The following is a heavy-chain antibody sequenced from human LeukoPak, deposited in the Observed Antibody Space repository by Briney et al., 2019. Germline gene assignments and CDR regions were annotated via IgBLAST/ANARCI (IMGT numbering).Heavy chain of an antibody. CDR3: AGVVGFGELVYFDY. J-gene: IGHJ4*02. D-gene: IGHD3-10*01. CDR2: ISAYNGNT. CDR1: GYTFTSYG. V-gene: IGHV1-18*01. Sequence: ASVKVSCKASGYTFTSYGISWVRQAPGQGLEWMGWISAYNGNTNYAQKLQGRVTMTTDTSTSTAYMELRSLRSDDTAVYYCAGVVGFGELVYFDYWGQGTLVTVSS.